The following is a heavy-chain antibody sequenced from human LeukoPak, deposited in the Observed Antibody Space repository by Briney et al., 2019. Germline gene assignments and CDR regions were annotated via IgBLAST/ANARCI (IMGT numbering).Heavy chain of an antibody. CDR1: GGTFSSYA. CDR2: IIPIFGTA. CDR3: ARGIAAADDAFDI. Sequence: SVKVSCKASGGTFSSYAISWVRQAPGQGLEWMGGIIPIFGTANYAQKFQGRVTITADESTSTAYMELSSLRSEDTAVYYCARGIAAADDAFDIWGQGTMVTVSS. J-gene: IGHJ3*02. D-gene: IGHD6-13*01. V-gene: IGHV1-69*01.